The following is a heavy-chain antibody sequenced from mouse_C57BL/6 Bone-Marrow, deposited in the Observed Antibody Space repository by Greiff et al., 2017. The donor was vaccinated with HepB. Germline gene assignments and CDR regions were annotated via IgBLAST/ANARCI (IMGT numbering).Heavy chain of an antibody. CDR1: GFSLTSYA. V-gene: IGHV2-9-1*01. CDR2: IWTGGGT. CDR3: ARIYYGSSYGYFDV. D-gene: IGHD1-1*01. Sequence: VQLVESGPGLVAPSQSLSITCTVSGFSLTSYAISWVRQPPGKGLEWLGVIWTGGGTNYNSALKSRLSISKDNSKSQVFLKMNSLQTDDTARYYCARIYYGSSYGYFDVWGTGTTVTVSS. J-gene: IGHJ1*03.